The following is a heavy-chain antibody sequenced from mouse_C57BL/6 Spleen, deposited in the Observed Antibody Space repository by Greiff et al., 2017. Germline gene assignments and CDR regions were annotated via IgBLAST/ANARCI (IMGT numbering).Heavy chain of an antibody. CDR2: IAPSDSYT. Sequence: VQLQQPGAELVMPGASVKLSCKASGYTFTSYWMHWVKQRPGQGLEWIGEIAPSDSYTNYNHKFKGKSTLTVDKSSSTAYMQLSSLTSEDSAVYYCARSGDYDEAYWGQGTLVTVSA. D-gene: IGHD2-4*01. CDR1: GYTFTSYW. CDR3: ARSGDYDEAY. V-gene: IGHV1-69*01. J-gene: IGHJ3*01.